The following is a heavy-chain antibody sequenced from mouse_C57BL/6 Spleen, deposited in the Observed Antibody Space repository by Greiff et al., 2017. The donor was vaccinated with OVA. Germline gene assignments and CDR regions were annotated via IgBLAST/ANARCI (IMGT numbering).Heavy chain of an antibody. CDR3: ARDGGLRYFDY. Sequence: QVQLQQSGAELVKPGASVKISCKASGYAFSSYWMNWVKQRPGKGLEWIGQIYPGDGDTNYNGKFKGKATLTADKSSSTASMQLSRLTSEDSAVYFCARDGGLRYFDYWGQGTTLTVSS. CDR2: IYPGDGDT. D-gene: IGHD2-4*01. CDR1: GYAFSSYW. V-gene: IGHV1-80*01. J-gene: IGHJ2*01.